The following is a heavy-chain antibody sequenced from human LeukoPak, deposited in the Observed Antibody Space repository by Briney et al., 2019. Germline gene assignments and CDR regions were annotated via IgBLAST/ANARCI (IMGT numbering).Heavy chain of an antibody. CDR2: INRDRSET. D-gene: IGHD6-13*01. J-gene: IGHJ4*02. CDR1: GYVFTKDW. Sequence: PGGSLRLSCAASGYVFTKDWMGWVRQAPGKGLEWVANINRDRSETYYVASHNGRFHITRDNAKDSLYLQMNSLRAEDTAVYYCAKDRAAAAGVVFDYWGQGTLVTVSS. V-gene: IGHV3-7*03. CDR3: AKDRAAAAGVVFDY.